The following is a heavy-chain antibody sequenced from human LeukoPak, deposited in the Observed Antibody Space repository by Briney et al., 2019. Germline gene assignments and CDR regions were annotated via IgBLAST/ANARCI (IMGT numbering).Heavy chain of an antibody. CDR1: GGSISSSSYY. Sequence: PSETLSLTCTVSGGSISSSSYYWGWIRQPPGKGLEWIGSIYYSGSTYYNPSLKSRVTISVDTSKNQFSLKLSSVTAADTAVYYCAREGVGATDDAFDVWGQGIVVTVSS. D-gene: IGHD1-26*01. CDR2: IYYSGST. J-gene: IGHJ3*01. V-gene: IGHV4-39*07. CDR3: AREGVGATDDAFDV.